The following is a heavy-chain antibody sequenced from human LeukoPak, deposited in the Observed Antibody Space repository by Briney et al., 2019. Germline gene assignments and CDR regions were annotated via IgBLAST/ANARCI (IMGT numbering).Heavy chain of an antibody. CDR2: IYYSGST. V-gene: IGHV4-59*01. CDR3: ARDTNSSST. D-gene: IGHD6-6*01. Sequence: PSETLSLTCTVSGGSISSYYWSWIRQPPGKGLEWIGYIYYSGSTNYNPSLKSRVTISVDTSKNQFSLKLSSVTAADTAVYYCARDTNSSSTWGQGTLVTVSS. CDR1: GGSISSYY. J-gene: IGHJ5*02.